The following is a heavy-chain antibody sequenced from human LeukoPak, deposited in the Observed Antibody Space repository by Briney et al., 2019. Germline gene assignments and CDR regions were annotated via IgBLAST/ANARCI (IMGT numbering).Heavy chain of an antibody. V-gene: IGHV4-61*02. D-gene: IGHD3-3*01. CDR3: ARVFWSGPSDV. CDR1: GGSISSGSYY. J-gene: IGHJ6*04. Sequence: PSETLSLTCTVSGGSISSGSYYWSWIRQPAGKGLEWIGRIYTSGSTNYNPSLKSRVTISVDTSKNQFSLKLSSVTAADTAVYYCARVFWSGPSDVWGKGTTVTVSS. CDR2: IYTSGST.